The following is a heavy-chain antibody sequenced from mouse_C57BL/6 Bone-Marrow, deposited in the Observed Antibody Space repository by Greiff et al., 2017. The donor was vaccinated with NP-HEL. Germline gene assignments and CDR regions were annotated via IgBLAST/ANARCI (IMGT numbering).Heavy chain of an antibody. D-gene: IGHD1-1*01. CDR1: GFTFSNYW. CDR2: IRLKSDNYAT. J-gene: IGHJ4*01. CDR3: TGSGSSDYYAMDY. V-gene: IGHV6-3*01. Sequence: EVMLVESGGGLVQPGGSMKLSCVASGFTFSNYWMNWVRQSPEKGLEWVAQIRLKSDNYATHYAESVKGRFTISRDDSKSSVYLQMNNLRAEDTGIYYCTGSGSSDYYAMDYWGQGTSVTVSS.